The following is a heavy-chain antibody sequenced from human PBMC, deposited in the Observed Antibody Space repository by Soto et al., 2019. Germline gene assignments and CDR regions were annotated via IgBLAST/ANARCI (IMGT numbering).Heavy chain of an antibody. V-gene: IGHV3-74*01. CDR2: INDDGRRT. J-gene: IGHJ2*01. Sequence: GGSLRLSCAASGFTFSSYWMHWVRQAPGKGLEWVSRINDDGRRTSYADSVKGRFTISRDNAKNSLYLQMNSLRGEDTAVYYCARDYYGDYILDYWGRGTLVTVS. CDR3: ARDYYGDYILDY. CDR1: GFTFSSYW. D-gene: IGHD4-17*01.